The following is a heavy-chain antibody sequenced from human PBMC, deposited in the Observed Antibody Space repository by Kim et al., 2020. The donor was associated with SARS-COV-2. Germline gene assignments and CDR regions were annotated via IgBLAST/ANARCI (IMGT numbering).Heavy chain of an antibody. CDR1: GFTFSNYG. J-gene: IGHJ4*02. Sequence: GGSLRLSCVASGFTFSNYGMQWVRQAPGKGLEWVAVISNDGSNKFYLHSVKGRFTISRDTSKNTLSLQMNSLRVEDTAVYYCACYSGTGVKVDYWGQGTLVTVSS. V-gene: IGHV3-33*05. CDR3: ACYSGTGVKVDY. D-gene: IGHD3-10*01. CDR2: ISNDGSNK.